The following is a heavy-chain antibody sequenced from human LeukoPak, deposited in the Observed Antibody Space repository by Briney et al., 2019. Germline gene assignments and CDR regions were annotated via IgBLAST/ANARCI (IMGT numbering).Heavy chain of an antibody. J-gene: IGHJ3*02. CDR1: GFTFSSYE. V-gene: IGHV3-48*03. D-gene: IGHD3-22*01. CDR2: ISSSGSTI. Sequence: GGSLRLSCAASGFTFSSYEMNWVRQAPGKGLEWVSYISSSGSTIYYADSVKGRFTISRDNAKNSLYLLMNSLRAEDTPVYYCARDPRSGYYDAFYIWGQRTMVTVSS. CDR3: ARDPRSGYYDAFYI.